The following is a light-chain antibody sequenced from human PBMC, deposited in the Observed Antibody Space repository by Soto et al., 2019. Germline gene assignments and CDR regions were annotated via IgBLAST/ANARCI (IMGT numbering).Light chain of an antibody. CDR1: SSDVGCYNY. J-gene: IGLJ1*01. V-gene: IGLV2-14*01. CDR3: SLYTTSSTFV. CDR2: EVS. Sequence: QSALTQPASVSVSPGQSITISCTGTSSDVGCYNYVSWYQQHPGKAPKLMIYEVSNRPSGVSNRFSGSKSGNTASLTITGLQAEDEADYYCSLYTTSSTFVFGTGTKVTVL.